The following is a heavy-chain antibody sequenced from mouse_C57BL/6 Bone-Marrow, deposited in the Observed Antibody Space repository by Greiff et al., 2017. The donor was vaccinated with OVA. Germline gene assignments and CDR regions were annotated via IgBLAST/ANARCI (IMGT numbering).Heavy chain of an antibody. Sequence: ESGPGLVKPSQSLSLTCSVTGYSITSGYYWNWIRQFPGNKLEWMGYISYDGSNNYNPSLKNRISITRDTSKNQFFLKLNSVTTEDTATYYCARTTVVATDYYAMDYWGQGTSVTVSS. CDR2: ISYDGSN. CDR3: ARTTVVATDYYAMDY. CDR1: GYSITSGYY. D-gene: IGHD1-1*01. V-gene: IGHV3-6*01. J-gene: IGHJ4*01.